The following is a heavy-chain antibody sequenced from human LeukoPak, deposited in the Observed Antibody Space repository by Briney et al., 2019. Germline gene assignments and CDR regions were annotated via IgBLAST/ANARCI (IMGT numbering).Heavy chain of an antibody. V-gene: IGHV3-30*18. Sequence: PGGSLRLSCAASGFTFSSYVMHWVRQAPGKGLEWVAVISYAGKNEYYADSVKGRFTISRDNSKNTLYLQMNSLRAEDTAVYYCAKVESSGWYSIDYWGQGTLVTVSS. CDR1: GFTFSSYV. CDR3: AKVESSGWYSIDY. J-gene: IGHJ4*02. CDR2: ISYAGKNE. D-gene: IGHD6-19*01.